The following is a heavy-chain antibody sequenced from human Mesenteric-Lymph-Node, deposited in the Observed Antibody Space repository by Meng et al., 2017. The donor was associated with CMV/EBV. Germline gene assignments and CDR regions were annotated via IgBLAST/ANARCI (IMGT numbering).Heavy chain of an antibody. J-gene: IGHJ6*02. Sequence: GESLKISCAASGFTFSSYWMSWVRQAPGKGLEWVANIKQDGSEKYYVDSVKGRFTISRDNAKNSLYLQMNSLRAEDTAVYYCARVNAGRQPGGYCSGGSCKHYYYYGMDVWGQGTTVTVSS. D-gene: IGHD2-15*01. V-gene: IGHV3-7*01. CDR2: IKQDGSEK. CDR3: ARVNAGRQPGGYCSGGSCKHYYYYGMDV. CDR1: GFTFSSYW.